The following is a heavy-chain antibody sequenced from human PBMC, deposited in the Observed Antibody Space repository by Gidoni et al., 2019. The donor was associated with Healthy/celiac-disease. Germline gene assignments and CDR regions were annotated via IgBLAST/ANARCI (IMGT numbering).Heavy chain of an antibody. V-gene: IGHV1-18*01. CDR2: IAAYNGNT. D-gene: IGHD1-26*01. CDR1: GYTFTSNG. CDR3: ARGPLWELLLYHYFDY. Sequence: QVQLVQSGAEVKKPAASVKVSCKASGYTFTSNGISGVRQAPGQGLEWMGWIAAYNGNTNYTRKLQGRVTMTTDTSTSTAYMELRSLRSDDTAVYYCARGPLWELLLYHYFDYWGQGTLVTVSS. J-gene: IGHJ4*02.